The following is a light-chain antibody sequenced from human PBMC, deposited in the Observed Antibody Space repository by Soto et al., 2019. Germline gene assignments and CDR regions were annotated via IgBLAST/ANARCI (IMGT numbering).Light chain of an antibody. Sequence: EVVMTQSPATLSVSPGERATLSCRASQSISSDLAWYQQKPGQAPRLLIYGASTRASDMPATFSGSGSGTEFTLTISSLQSADFAVYYCQQYNNWPSWTFGQGAKVEF. J-gene: IGKJ1*01. CDR3: QQYNNWPSWT. V-gene: IGKV3-15*01. CDR2: GAS. CDR1: QSISSD.